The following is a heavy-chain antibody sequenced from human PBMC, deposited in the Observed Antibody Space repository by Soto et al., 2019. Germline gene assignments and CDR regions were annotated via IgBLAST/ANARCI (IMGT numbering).Heavy chain of an antibody. J-gene: IGHJ5*02. Sequence: TSETLSLTCTVSGGSISSGGYYWSWIRQHPGKGLEWIGYIYYSGSTYYNPSLKSRVTISVDTSKNQFSLKLSSVTAADTAVYYCARDLYYYGSGSSYNWFDPWGQGTLVTVSS. V-gene: IGHV4-31*03. CDR3: ARDLYYYGSGSSYNWFDP. CDR1: GGSISSGGYY. D-gene: IGHD3-10*01. CDR2: IYYSGST.